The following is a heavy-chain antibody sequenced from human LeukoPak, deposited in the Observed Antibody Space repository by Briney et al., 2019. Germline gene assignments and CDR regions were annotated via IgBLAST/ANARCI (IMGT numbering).Heavy chain of an antibody. Sequence: SETLSLTCTVSGGSISSGGYYWSWIRQHPGKGLEWIGYIYYSGSTYYNPSLKSRVTISVDTSKNQFSLKLSSVTAADTAVYYCPRASSGYYLFDYWGQRTLVTVSS. J-gene: IGHJ4*02. CDR1: GGSISSGGYY. CDR2: IYYSGST. V-gene: IGHV4-31*03. D-gene: IGHD3-22*01. CDR3: PRASSGYYLFDY.